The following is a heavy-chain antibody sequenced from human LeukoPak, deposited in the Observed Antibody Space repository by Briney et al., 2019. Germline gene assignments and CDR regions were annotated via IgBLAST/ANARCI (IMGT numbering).Heavy chain of an antibody. V-gene: IGHV4-59*08. J-gene: IGHJ4*02. CDR3: ARQGRYMAAAGTPNFDY. CDR1: GGSISPYY. CDR2: IYHSGST. D-gene: IGHD6-13*01. Sequence: SETLSLTCTVSGGSISPYYWSCIRQPPGKGLEWIGYIYHSGSTNYNPSLKSRVTISVDTSKNQFSLKLSSVTAADTAVYYCARQGRYMAAAGTPNFDYWGQGTLVTVSS.